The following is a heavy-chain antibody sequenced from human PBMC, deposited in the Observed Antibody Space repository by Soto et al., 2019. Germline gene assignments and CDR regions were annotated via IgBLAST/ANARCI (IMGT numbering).Heavy chain of an antibody. Sequence: QVQLQESGPGLVKPSETLSLTCTVSGGSVSSGSYYWSWIRQPPGKGLEWIGYIYYSGSTNYNPSLKSRVTISVDTSKNQFSLKLSSVTAADTAVYYCARDGGYSSYEDYYYYGMDVWGQGTTVTVSS. CDR1: GGSVSSGSYY. J-gene: IGHJ6*02. D-gene: IGHD4-4*01. V-gene: IGHV4-61*01. CDR2: IYYSGST. CDR3: ARDGGYSSYEDYYYYGMDV.